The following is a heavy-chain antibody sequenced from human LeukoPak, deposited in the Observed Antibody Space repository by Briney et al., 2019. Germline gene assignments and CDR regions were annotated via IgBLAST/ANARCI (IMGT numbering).Heavy chain of an antibody. J-gene: IGHJ4*02. CDR3: ARGFGYGEYISAY. CDR2: ISSSSDYI. CDR1: GFTVSDNY. D-gene: IGHD4-17*01. Sequence: PGGSLRLSCAASGFTVSDNYMNWVRQAPGKGLEWVSSISSSSDYIYYADSVKGRFTISRDNAKNSLHLQMNSLRAEDTAVYYCARGFGYGEYISAYWGQGTLVTVSS. V-gene: IGHV3-21*01.